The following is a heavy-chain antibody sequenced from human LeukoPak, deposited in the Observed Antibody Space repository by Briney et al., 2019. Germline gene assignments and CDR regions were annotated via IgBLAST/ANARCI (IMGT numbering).Heavy chain of an antibody. CDR1: GFTFSSYS. D-gene: IGHD3-9*01. CDR2: ISSSSSYI. J-gene: IGHJ4*02. Sequence: GGSLRLSCAASGFTFSSYSMNWVRQAPGKGLEGVSSISSSSSYIYYADSVKGRFTISRDNSKNTLYLQMNSLRAEDTAVYYCARVSTPRGPLRYFDWLPDYWGQGTLVTVSS. CDR3: ARVSTPRGPLRYFDWLPDY. V-gene: IGHV3-21*01.